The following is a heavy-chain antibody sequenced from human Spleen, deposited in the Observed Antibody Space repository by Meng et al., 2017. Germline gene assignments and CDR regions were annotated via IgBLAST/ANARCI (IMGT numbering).Heavy chain of an antibody. D-gene: IGHD3-10*01. CDR3: ARADYSGSGYAFDI. J-gene: IGHJ3*02. CDR1: GFTFSGYG. CDR2: ISGSDGTI. V-gene: IGHV3-48*03. Sequence: GESLKISCAASGFTFSGYGMEWVRRAPGKGLEWISYISGSDGTIYYADSVKGRFTISRDNAKNTLYLQMNGLRVDDTAVYYCARADYSGSGYAFDIWGRGTMVTVSS.